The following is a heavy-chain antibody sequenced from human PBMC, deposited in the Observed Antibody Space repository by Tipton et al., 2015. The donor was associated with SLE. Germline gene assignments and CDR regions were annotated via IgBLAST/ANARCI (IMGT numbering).Heavy chain of an antibody. V-gene: IGHV3-64D*06. D-gene: IGHD3-3*01. Sequence: SLRLSCAASGFTFSSYAMHWVRQAPGKGLEYVSAISSNGGSTYYADSVKGRFTISRDNSKNTLYLQMSSLRAEDTAVYYCVKDLGRGEYYDFWSGYYPLDYWGQGTLVTVSS. CDR2: ISSNGGST. J-gene: IGHJ4*02. CDR3: VKDLGRGEYYDFWSGYYPLDY. CDR1: GFTFSSYA.